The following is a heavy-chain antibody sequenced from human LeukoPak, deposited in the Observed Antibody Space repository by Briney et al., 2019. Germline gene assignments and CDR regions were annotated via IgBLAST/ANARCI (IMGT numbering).Heavy chain of an antibody. J-gene: IGHJ3*02. Sequence: SETLSLTCTVSGGSISSYYWSWIRQPAGKGREGIGRIYTSGSTNYNPSLKSRVTMSVDTSKNQFSLKLSSVTAADTVVYYCARGFYYDILTGYSPLLAFDIWGQGTMVTVSS. CDR2: IYTSGST. V-gene: IGHV4-4*07. CDR1: GGSISSYY. CDR3: ARGFYYDILTGYSPLLAFDI. D-gene: IGHD3-9*01.